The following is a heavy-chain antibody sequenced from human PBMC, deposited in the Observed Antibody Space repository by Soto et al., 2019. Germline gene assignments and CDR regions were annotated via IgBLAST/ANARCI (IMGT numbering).Heavy chain of an antibody. V-gene: IGHV2-5*02. CDR3: AHRLTATAFDI. D-gene: IGHD2-21*02. CDR2: IYWDDDK. Sequence: QITLKEPGPTLVKPTQTLTLTCTFSGFSLSTSGVAVGWIRQPPGKALEWLALIYWDDDKRYSPSMKGRLTITRDTSKNQVVLIMTNMDPEDTATYYCAHRLTATAFDIWGQGTMVTVSS. CDR1: GFSLSTSGVA. J-gene: IGHJ3*02.